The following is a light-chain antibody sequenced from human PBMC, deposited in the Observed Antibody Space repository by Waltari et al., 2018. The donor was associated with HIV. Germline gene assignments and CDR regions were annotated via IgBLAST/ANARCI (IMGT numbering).Light chain of an antibody. J-gene: IGKJ1*01. CDR2: GAS. CDR3: QQYKNWLT. CDR1: QRVSSN. Sequence: ETVMTQSQATLSVSAGEGATLSCRASQRVSSNVAWYQQKPGQAPRLLIYGASTRATGVPARFSGSVSGTEFTLTISSLQSEDFAVYYCQQYKNWLTFGQGTKVEIK. V-gene: IGKV3-15*01.